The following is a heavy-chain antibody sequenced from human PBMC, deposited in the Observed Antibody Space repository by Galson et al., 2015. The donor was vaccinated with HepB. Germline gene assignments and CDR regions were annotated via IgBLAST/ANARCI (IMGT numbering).Heavy chain of an antibody. J-gene: IGHJ4*02. V-gene: IGHV3-11*05. Sequence: QAPGKGLEWVSYISSSSSYTNYADSVKGRFTISRDNSKNTLYLQMNSLRAEDTAVYYCAKDTAAGLHLPFDYWGQGTLVTVSS. CDR3: AKDTAAGLHLPFDY. D-gene: IGHD6-13*01. CDR2: ISSSSSYT.